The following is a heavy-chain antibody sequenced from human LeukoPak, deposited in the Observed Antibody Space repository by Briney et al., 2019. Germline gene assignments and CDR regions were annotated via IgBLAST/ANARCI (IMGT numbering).Heavy chain of an antibody. Sequence: GGSLRLSCAASGFTFDDYGRGWVGHAPGKGREWVSGINWNGGSTGYADSVKGRFTLSRDNANNSLYLQMNNLRAEDTALYHCARDCRSSWRGNWFHPWGEGTLLTVPS. CDR3: ARDCRSSWRGNWFHP. D-gene: IGHD6-13*01. CDR2: INWNGGST. J-gene: IGHJ5*02. CDR1: GFTFDDYG. V-gene: IGHV3-20*01.